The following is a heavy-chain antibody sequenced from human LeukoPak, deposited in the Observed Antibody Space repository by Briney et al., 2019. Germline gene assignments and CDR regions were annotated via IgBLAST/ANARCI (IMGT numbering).Heavy chain of an antibody. CDR1: GFTFSNHN. Sequence: PGGSLRLSCAASGFTFSNHNMNWVRQAPGKGLEWVSYISGSGSTMYYADSVKGRFTISRDNAKNSLCLQMNSLRAEDTAVYYSARGNSPKWELLGWFDPWGQGTLVTVSS. CDR3: ARGNSPKWELLGWFDP. D-gene: IGHD1-26*01. V-gene: IGHV3-48*04. J-gene: IGHJ5*02. CDR2: ISGSGSTM.